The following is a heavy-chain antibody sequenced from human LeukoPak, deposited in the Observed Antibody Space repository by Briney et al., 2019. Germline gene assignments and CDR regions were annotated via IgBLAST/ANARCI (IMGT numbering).Heavy chain of an antibody. Sequence: GGSLRLSCVVSGFTFSSYAMSWVRQAPGKGVEGVSAISGSGGKYYADSVNGRFTISRDNSNNTLYLQMNSLRAEDTAVYYCAKGSQGITMVDYWGQGTLVTVSS. CDR3: AKGSQGITMVDY. CDR2: ISGSGGK. D-gene: IGHD1-1*01. J-gene: IGHJ4*02. CDR1: GFTFSSYA. V-gene: IGHV3-23*01.